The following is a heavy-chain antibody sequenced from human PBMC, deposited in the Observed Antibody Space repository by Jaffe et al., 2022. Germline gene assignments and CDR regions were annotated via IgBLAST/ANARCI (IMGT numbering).Heavy chain of an antibody. CDR3: AKDFLEGLIKGWFDP. J-gene: IGHJ5*02. D-gene: IGHD3-3*01. CDR1: GFTFSRFG. Sequence: QVQLVESGGGVVQPGGSLRLSCAASGFTFSRFGMHWVRQAPGKGLEWLAFIRSDGNDKYYRDSVKGRFTISRDNSKNMLNLQLSSLRAEDTAVYYCAKDFLEGLIKGWFDPWGQGTLVIVSS. CDR2: IRSDGNDK. V-gene: IGHV3-30*02.